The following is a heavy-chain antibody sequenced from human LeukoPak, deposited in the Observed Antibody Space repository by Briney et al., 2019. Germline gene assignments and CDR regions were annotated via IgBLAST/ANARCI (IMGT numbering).Heavy chain of an antibody. CDR3: ARSPQGNWFDP. CDR2: IIPILGIA. CDR1: GGTFSSYA. J-gene: IGHJ5*02. Sequence: ASVKVSCKASGGTFSSYAISWVRQAPGQGLEWMGRIIPILGIANYAQKFQGRVTITAVKSTSTAYMELSSLRSEDTAVYYCARSPQGNWFDPWGQGTLVTVSS. V-gene: IGHV1-69*04.